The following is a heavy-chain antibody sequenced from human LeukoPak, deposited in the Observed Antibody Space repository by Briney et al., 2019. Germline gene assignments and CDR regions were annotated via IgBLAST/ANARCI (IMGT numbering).Heavy chain of an antibody. CDR1: GGSISSSSYY. D-gene: IGHD5-18*01. CDR2: IYYSGNT. CDR3: ASVGYDLSFDY. J-gene: IGHJ4*02. Sequence: QASETLSLTCTVSGGSISSSSYYWGWIRLPPGKGLEWIGSIYYSGNTYYNPSLKGRVTISVDTSKKQFSLKLSSVTAADTAVYYCASVGYDLSFDYWGQGTLVTVSS. V-gene: IGHV4-39*07.